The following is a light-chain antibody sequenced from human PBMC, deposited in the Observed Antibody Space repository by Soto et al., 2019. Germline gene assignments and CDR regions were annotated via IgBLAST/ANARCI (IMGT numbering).Light chain of an antibody. CDR2: LGS. J-gene: IGKJ5*01. Sequence: DIVMTQSPLSLPVIPGEPASISCRSSQSLLHSNGYNYLDWYLQKPGQSPQLLIYLGSNRSSGVPDRFSGSGSGTDFTLKISRVEAEDVGVYYCIQALQSRITFGQGTRLEIK. CDR3: IQALQSRIT. CDR1: QSLLHSNGYNY. V-gene: IGKV2-28*01.